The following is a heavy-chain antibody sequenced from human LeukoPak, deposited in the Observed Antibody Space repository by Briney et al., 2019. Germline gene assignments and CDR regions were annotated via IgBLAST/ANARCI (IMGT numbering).Heavy chain of an antibody. CDR1: GFTFSSYS. CDR2: IKSKTDSGTT. V-gene: IGHV3-15*01. Sequence: PGGSLRLSCAASGFTFSSYSMSWVRQAPGKGLEWVGRIKSKTDSGTTDYAAPVKGRFTISRDDSKNTLYLQMNSLKTEDTAVYYCTTHLGYGSSSSWGQGTLVTVSS. J-gene: IGHJ5*02. D-gene: IGHD6-6*01. CDR3: TTHLGYGSSSS.